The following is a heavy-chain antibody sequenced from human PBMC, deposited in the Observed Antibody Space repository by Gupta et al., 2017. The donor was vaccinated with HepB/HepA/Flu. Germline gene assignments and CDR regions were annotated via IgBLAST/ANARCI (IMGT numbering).Heavy chain of an antibody. CDR3: AREGVDYRTPENYYGMDV. CDR2: IWYDGSNK. D-gene: IGHD4-11*01. CDR1: GFTFSSSG. Sequence: QVQLVVSGGGVVQPGRSLRLSCAASGFTFSSSGMHWVRQAPGKGLEWVAGIWYDGSNKYYADSVKGRFTISRDNSKNTLYLQMNSLRAEDTAVYYCAREGVDYRTPENYYGMDVWGQGTTVTVAS. J-gene: IGHJ6*02. V-gene: IGHV3-33*01.